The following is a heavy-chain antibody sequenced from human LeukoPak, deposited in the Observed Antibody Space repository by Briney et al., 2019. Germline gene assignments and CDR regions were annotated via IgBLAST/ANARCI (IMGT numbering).Heavy chain of an antibody. J-gene: IGHJ4*02. D-gene: IGHD3-3*01. CDR2: ISGSGGTT. Sequence: GGSLRLSCAASGFSFSSYATSWVRQAPGKGLEWVSGISGSGGTTYYAGSVKGRFTISRDISKNTLYLQMSSLRAGDTAVYYCARDLYADFWSGSVFDYWGRGTLVTVSS. V-gene: IGHV3-23*01. CDR3: ARDLYADFWSGSVFDY. CDR1: GFSFSSYA.